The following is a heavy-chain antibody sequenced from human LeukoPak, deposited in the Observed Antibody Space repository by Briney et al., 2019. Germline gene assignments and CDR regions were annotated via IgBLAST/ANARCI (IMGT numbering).Heavy chain of an antibody. CDR2: ISGDGGST. D-gene: IGHD3-9*01. J-gene: IGHJ4*02. CDR3: AKEEKPDILTGYPSRTFDY. CDR1: GFTFDDYA. V-gene: IGHV3-43*02. Sequence: GGSLRLSCAASGFTFDDYAMHWVRQAPGKGLEWVSLISGDGGSTCYADSVKGRFTISRDNSKNSLYLQMNSLRTEDTALYYCAKEEKPDILTGYPSRTFDYWGQGTLVTVSS.